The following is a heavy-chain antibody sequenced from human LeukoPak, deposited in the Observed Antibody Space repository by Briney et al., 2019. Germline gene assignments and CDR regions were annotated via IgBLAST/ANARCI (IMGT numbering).Heavy chain of an antibody. CDR3: ARPYYYDSRIDP. CDR2: MYYSGST. J-gene: IGHJ5*02. V-gene: IGHV4-30-4*01. CDR1: GGSISSGDYY. D-gene: IGHD3-22*01. Sequence: SETLSLTCTVSGGSISSGDYYWSWIRQPPGKGLEWIAYMYYSGSTYYNPSLKSRVTMSADTSKNQLSLKLSSVTAADMAVYYCARPYYYDSRIDPWGQGILVAVSS.